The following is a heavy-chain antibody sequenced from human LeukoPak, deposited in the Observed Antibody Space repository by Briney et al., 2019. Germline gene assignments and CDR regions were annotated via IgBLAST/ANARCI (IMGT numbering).Heavy chain of an antibody. V-gene: IGHV3-21*01. CDR3: ARVVVGRRADDY. CDR1: GFSFTNAW. CDR2: ISSSSSYI. Sequence: GGSLRLSCAASGFSFTNAWMTWVRQAPGKGLEWVSSISSSSSYIYYADSVRGRFTISRDNAKNSLYLQMNSLRAEDTAVYYCARVVVGRRADDYWGQGTLVTVSS. D-gene: IGHD2-15*01. J-gene: IGHJ4*02.